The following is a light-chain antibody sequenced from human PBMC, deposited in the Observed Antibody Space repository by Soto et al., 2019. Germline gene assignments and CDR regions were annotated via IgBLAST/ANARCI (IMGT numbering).Light chain of an antibody. J-gene: IGKJ2*01. CDR3: QQYSSSSYT. V-gene: IGKV3-20*01. CDR1: QTVSSSY. CDR2: PAS. Sequence: EIVLTQSPGTLSLSPGERATLSCRASQTVSSSYLTWYQQKPGQAPRLLIYPASSRATGIPDRFSGSGSGTEFTLTISRLEPEDFAVYYCQQYSSSSYTFGQGTKLEIK.